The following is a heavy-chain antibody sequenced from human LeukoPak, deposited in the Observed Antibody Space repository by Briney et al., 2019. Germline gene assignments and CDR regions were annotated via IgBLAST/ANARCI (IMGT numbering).Heavy chain of an antibody. V-gene: IGHV3-7*01. J-gene: IGHJ4*02. CDR1: GFTFSDFW. CDR3: AKDLGGYSYGFFDY. D-gene: IGHD5-18*01. CDR2: IKQDGSEK. Sequence: GGSLRLSCAASGFTFSDFWMSWVRLAPGKGLECVANIKQDGSEKNYVDSVKGRFTISRDNSKNTLYLQMNSLRAEDTAVYYCAKDLGGYSYGFFDYWGQGTLVTGSS.